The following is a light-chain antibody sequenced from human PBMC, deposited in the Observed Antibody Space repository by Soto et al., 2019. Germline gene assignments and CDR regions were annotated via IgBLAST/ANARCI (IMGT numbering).Light chain of an antibody. CDR2: AAS. J-gene: IGKJ4*01. CDR3: QKYNSAALPT. V-gene: IGKV1-27*01. Sequence: DIQMTQSPSSLSASVGDRVTITCRASQGISNYLAWYQQTPGKVPKLLIYAASTLQSGVPSRFSGSGSGTDFNLTISSLQPEDVSSYYCQKYNSAALPTFGGGTKVEI. CDR1: QGISNY.